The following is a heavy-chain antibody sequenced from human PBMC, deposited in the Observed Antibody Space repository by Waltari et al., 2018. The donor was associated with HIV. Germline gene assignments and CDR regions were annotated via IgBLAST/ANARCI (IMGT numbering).Heavy chain of an antibody. V-gene: IGHV1-69*13. CDR1: GGTFSNYA. Sequence: QVQLVQSGAEVKKPGSSVKVSCKASGGTFSNYAISWVRQAPGQGLEWMGGTIPSLGSTNFAQNFQGRVQITADESTSTAYMELSSLRSEDTAVYYCASTVYRGDYYYYGMDVWGQGTTVTVSS. D-gene: IGHD4-17*01. CDR2: TIPSLGST. CDR3: ASTVYRGDYYYYGMDV. J-gene: IGHJ6*02.